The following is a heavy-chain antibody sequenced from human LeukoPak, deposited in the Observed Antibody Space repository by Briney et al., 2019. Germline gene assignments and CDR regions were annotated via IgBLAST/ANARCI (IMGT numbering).Heavy chain of an antibody. D-gene: IGHD2-15*01. J-gene: IGHJ6*02. CDR2: IIPIFGTA. CDR3: AGRYCSGGSCHYYYGMDV. CDR1: GGTFSSYA. Sequence: ASVKVSCKASGGTFSSYAISWVRQAPGQGLEWMGGIIPIFGTANYAQKFQGRVTITADESTSTAYMELSSLRSVDTAVYYCAGRYCSGGSCHYYYGMDVWGQGTTVTVSS. V-gene: IGHV1-69*13.